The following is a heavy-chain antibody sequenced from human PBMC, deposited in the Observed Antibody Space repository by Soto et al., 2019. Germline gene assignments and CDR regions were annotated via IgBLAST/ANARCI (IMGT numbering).Heavy chain of an antibody. V-gene: IGHV3-53*02. CDR2: IYSGGST. D-gene: IGHD3-9*01. Sequence: EVQLVATGGGLIQPGGSLRLSCAASGFTVSSNYMSWVRQAPGKGLEWVSVIYSGGSTYYADSVKGRFTISRDNSKNTLYLQMNSLRAEDTAVYYCARGIDDILTGTIHDAFDIWGQGTMVTVSS. CDR1: GFTVSSNY. CDR3: ARGIDDILTGTIHDAFDI. J-gene: IGHJ3*02.